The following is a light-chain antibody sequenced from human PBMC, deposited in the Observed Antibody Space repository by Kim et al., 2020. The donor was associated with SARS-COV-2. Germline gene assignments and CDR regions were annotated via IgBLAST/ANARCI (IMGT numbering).Light chain of an antibody. V-gene: IGKV1-5*01. Sequence: DIQMTQSPSTLSASVGDRVTITCRASQSISNWLAWYQQKPGKVPNLLIYDVSTLETGVPSRFSGSGSGTEFTLTISGLHPDDFATYFCLHYNSTSVAFGGGTKVDIK. J-gene: IGKJ4*01. CDR2: DVS. CDR1: QSISNW. CDR3: LHYNSTSVA.